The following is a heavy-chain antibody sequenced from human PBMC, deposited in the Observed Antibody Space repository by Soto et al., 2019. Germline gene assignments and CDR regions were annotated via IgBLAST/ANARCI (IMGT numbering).Heavy chain of an antibody. V-gene: IGHV3-53*01. CDR2: IYSDGTT. Sequence: GGSLRLSCAASGFTVSSNYMNWVRQAPGKGLEWLSIIYSDGTTYYADSVKGRFTISRDNLKNTLYLQMNNLRAEDTAVYYCAILSNWGQGTLVTVSS. CDR3: AILSN. J-gene: IGHJ4*02. CDR1: GFTVSSNY. D-gene: IGHD6-6*01.